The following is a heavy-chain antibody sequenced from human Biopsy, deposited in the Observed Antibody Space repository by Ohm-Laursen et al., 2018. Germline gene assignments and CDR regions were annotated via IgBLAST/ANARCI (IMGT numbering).Heavy chain of an antibody. V-gene: IGHV3-30*18. CDR1: GFSFSSYG. J-gene: IGHJ4*02. Sequence: RSLRLSCSASGFSFSSYGMHWVRQAPGNGMEWVAVISDDGRNKYYIDSVRGRFTISRDNSKNTLYLQMYNLRAEDTAAFYCAKVLRNNNWGVENWGQGTLVTVSS. D-gene: IGHD7-27*01. CDR3: AKVLRNNNWGVEN. CDR2: ISDDGRNK.